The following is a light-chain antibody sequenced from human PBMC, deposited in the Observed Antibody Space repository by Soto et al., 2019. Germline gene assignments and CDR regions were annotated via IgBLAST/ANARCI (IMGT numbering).Light chain of an antibody. V-gene: IGKV1-33*01. CDR3: QHYHDLPPFT. CDR2: GAS. J-gene: IGKJ3*01. CDR1: QDIRTS. Sequence: DIQMTQSPSSLSASVGARVSITCQASQDIRTSLSWFQQKPGRAPKLLIYGASYLETGVPSRFRGSRSGTDFTFTISSLQAEDIATYYCQHYHDLPPFTFGPGTRVDVK.